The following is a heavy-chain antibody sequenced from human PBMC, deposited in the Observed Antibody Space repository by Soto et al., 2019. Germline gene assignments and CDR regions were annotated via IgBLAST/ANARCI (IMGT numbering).Heavy chain of an antibody. CDR2: IKQDGSEK. Sequence: GGSLRLSCAASGFTFSSYWMSWVRQAPGKGLEWVANIKQDGSEKYYVDSVKGRFTISRDNAKNSLYLQMNCLRAEDTAVYYCAKPDISGWAGAFEYYFDYRGQGTLVTVSS. CDR1: GFTFSSYW. CDR3: AKPDISGWAGAFEYYFDY. J-gene: IGHJ4*02. D-gene: IGHD6-19*01. V-gene: IGHV3-7*03.